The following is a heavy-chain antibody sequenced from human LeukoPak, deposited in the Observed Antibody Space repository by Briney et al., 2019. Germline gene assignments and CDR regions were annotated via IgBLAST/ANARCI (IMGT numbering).Heavy chain of an antibody. Sequence: SETLSLTCTVSGGSISSSSYYWSWIRQHPGKGLEWIGYIYYSGSTYYNPSLKSRVTISVDTSKNQFSLKLSSVTAADTAVYYCARDLPFDPWGQGTLVTVSS. V-gene: IGHV4-31*03. CDR1: GGSISSSSYY. CDR3: ARDLPFDP. J-gene: IGHJ5*02. CDR2: IYYSGST.